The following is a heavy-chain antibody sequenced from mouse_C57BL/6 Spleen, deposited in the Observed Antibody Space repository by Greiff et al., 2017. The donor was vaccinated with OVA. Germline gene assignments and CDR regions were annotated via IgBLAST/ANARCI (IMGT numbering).Heavy chain of an antibody. D-gene: IGHD1-1*01. J-gene: IGHJ2*01. V-gene: IGHV1-54*01. CDR1: GYAFTNYL. Sequence: QVQLKQSGAELVRPGTSVKVSCKASGYAFTNYLIEWVKQRPGQGLEWIGVINPGSGGTNYNEKFKGKATLTADKSSSTAYMQLSSLTSEDSAVYFCAREDYTTVVAFDYWGQGTTLTVSS. CDR3: AREDYTTVVAFDY. CDR2: INPGSGGT.